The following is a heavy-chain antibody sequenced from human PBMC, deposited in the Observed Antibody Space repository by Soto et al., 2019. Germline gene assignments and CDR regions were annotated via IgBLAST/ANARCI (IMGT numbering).Heavy chain of an antibody. CDR2: TRDKSDSYST. CDR1: GFTFSDHY. CDR3: ASSVGSCGGGGCHHGY. V-gene: IGHV3-72*01. D-gene: IGHD2-15*01. J-gene: IGHJ4*02. Sequence: EVQLVESGGGLVQPGGSLRLSCEASGFTFSDHYMDWVRQAPGKGLEWVGRTRDKSDSYSTEYDASVKGRFIISRDDLRNSMYLQMNSLKTEDTAVYYCASSVGSCGGGGCHHGYWGQGTLVTVSS.